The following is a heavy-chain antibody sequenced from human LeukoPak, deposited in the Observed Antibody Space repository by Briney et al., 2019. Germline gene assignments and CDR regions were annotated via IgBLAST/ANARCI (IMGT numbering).Heavy chain of an antibody. CDR1: GYTLTELS. Sequence: SVKVSCKVSGYTLTELSMHWVRQAPGKGLEWMGRIIPILGIANCAQKFQGRVTITADKSTSTAYMELSSLRSEDTAVYYCARSHISGYCSSTSCSLGYYYYGMDVWGQGTTVTVSS. CDR2: IIPILGIA. V-gene: IGHV1-69*02. D-gene: IGHD2-2*03. J-gene: IGHJ6*02. CDR3: ARSHISGYCSSTSCSLGYYYYGMDV.